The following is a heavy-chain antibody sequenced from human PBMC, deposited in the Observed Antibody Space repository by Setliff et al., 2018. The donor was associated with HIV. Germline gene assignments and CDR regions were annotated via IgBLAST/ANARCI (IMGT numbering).Heavy chain of an antibody. D-gene: IGHD6-13*01. V-gene: IGHV1-69*01. Sequence: VSCKASGGTFSRYAISWVRQAPGQGLEWMGGIIPFFGTANYAQKFQGRVTIIADESTATAYMELSSLRSEDTAVYYCARGVVEAAGFYYYYMDVWGKGTTVTVSS. CDR3: ARGVVEAAGFYYYYMDV. CDR2: IIPFFGTA. J-gene: IGHJ6*03. CDR1: GGTFSRYA.